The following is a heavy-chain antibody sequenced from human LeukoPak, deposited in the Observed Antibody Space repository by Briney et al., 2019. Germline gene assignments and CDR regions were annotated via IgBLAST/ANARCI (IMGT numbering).Heavy chain of an antibody. CDR3: ATGGKNIAAAGTGY. V-gene: IGHV3-21*01. Sequence: PGGYLRPSCAASGFTFSSYSMKWVRQAPGKGLEWVSSISSSSSYIYYADSVKGRFNISRDNAKNSLYLQMNSLRAEDTAVYYCATGGKNIAAAGTGYWGQGTLVTVSS. CDR1: GFTFSSYS. D-gene: IGHD6-13*01. CDR2: ISSSSSYI. J-gene: IGHJ4*02.